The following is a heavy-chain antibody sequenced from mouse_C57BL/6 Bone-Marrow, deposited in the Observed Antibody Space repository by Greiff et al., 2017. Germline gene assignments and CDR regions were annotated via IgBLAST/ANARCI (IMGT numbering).Heavy chain of an antibody. Sequence: EVQLVEPGAELVRPGASVKLSCTASGFNIKDDYMHWVKQRPEQGLEWIGWIDPANGDTEYASKFQGKATITADPSSNTAYLQLSSLTSEDTAVYYCTTKGYDGGWYFDVWGTGTTVTVSS. CDR3: TTKGYDGGWYFDV. J-gene: IGHJ1*03. CDR2: IDPANGDT. V-gene: IGHV14-4*01. CDR1: GFNIKDDY. D-gene: IGHD2-2*01.